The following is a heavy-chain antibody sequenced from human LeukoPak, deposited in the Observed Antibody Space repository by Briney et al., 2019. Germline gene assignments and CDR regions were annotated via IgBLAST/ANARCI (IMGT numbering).Heavy chain of an antibody. Sequence: PSETLSLTCTVSGGSISSGGYYWSWIRQHPGKGLEWIGYIYYSGSTYYNPSLKSRVTISVDTSKNQFSLKLSSVTAADTAVYYCARIPFPAAPNWFDPWGQGTLVTVSS. CDR2: IYYSGST. J-gene: IGHJ5*02. D-gene: IGHD2-2*01. CDR1: GGSISSGGYY. CDR3: ARIPFPAAPNWFDP. V-gene: IGHV4-31*03.